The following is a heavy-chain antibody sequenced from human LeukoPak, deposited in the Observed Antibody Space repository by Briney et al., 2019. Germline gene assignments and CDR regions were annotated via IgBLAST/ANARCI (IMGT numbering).Heavy chain of an antibody. D-gene: IGHD6-19*01. J-gene: IGHJ5*02. Sequence: SETLSLTCTVSGGSISSYYWSWIRQPAGKGLEWIGRIYASGSTYYNPSLKSRVTMSVDTSKNQFSLKLNSVTAGDTAVYYCARSGGWYWFDPWGQGTLVTVSS. V-gene: IGHV4-4*07. CDR3: ARSGGWYWFDP. CDR1: GGSISSYY. CDR2: IYASGST.